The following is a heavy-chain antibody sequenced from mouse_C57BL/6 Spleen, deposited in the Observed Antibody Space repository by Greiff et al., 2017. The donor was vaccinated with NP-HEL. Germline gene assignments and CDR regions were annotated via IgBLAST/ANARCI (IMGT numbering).Heavy chain of an antibody. CDR1: GYTFTSYW. CDR2: IDPSDSYT. CDR3: ARGLYDYDGGFAY. V-gene: IGHV1-69*01. Sequence: QVQLQQPGAELVMPGASVKLSCKASGYTFTSYWMHWVKQRPGQGLEWIGEIDPSDSYTNYNQKFKGKSTLTVDKSSSTAYMQLSSLTSEDSAVYYCARGLYDYDGGFAYWGQGTLVTVSA. J-gene: IGHJ3*01. D-gene: IGHD2-4*01.